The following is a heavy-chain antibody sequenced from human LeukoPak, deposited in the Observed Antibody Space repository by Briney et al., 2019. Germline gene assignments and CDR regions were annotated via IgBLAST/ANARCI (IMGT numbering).Heavy chain of an antibody. J-gene: IGHJ6*03. D-gene: IGHD3-3*01. CDR2: ISAYNGNT. CDR3: ARAYVYDFWSGYCYYYYMDV. CDR1: GYTFTRYG. Sequence: GASVTVSCKASGYTFTRYGISWVRQAPGQGLEWMGWISAYNGNTNYAQKLQGRVTMTTDTSTSTAYMELRSLRSDDTAAYYCARAYVYDFWSGYCYYYYMDVWGKGTTVTVSS. V-gene: IGHV1-18*01.